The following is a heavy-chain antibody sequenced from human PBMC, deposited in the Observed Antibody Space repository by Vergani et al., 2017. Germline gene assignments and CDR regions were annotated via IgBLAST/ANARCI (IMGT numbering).Heavy chain of an antibody. Sequence: EVQLLESGGGLVQPGGSLRLSCAASGFTFSTYAMTWVRQAPGKGLEWVSTISSDGGSTYYADSVKGRFTISRDNSKNTLSLQMNSLTAEDTAIYYCAGPQRTIAYYYGGFDYWGQGLLVTVSS. D-gene: IGHD3-22*01. CDR3: AGPQRTIAYYYGGFDY. V-gene: IGHV3-23*01. J-gene: IGHJ4*02. CDR2: ISSDGGST. CDR1: GFTFSTYA.